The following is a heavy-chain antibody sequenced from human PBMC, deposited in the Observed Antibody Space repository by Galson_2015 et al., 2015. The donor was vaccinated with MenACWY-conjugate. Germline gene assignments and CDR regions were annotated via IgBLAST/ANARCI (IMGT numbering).Heavy chain of an antibody. D-gene: IGHD1-1*01. V-gene: IGHV2-70*20. CDR2: IDWVGDR. J-gene: IGHJ6*03. CDR3: ARATTGHNHFYYYMDV. CDR1: GFSLTSSGMS. Sequence: PALVKPTQTLTLTCSVSGFSLTSSGMSVTWVRQSPGKALDWLAVIDWVGDRYYSTSLKIRLTISRDTSKNQVVLSLTDVDPIDTGTYFCARATTGHNHFYYYMDVGGKGTAVIVS.